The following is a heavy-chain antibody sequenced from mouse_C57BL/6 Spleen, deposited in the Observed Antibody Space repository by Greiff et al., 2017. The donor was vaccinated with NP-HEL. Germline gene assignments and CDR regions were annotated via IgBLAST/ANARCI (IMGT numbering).Heavy chain of an antibody. CDR1: GFTFSDYY. CDR2: INYDGSST. V-gene: IGHV5-16*01. J-gene: IGHJ2*01. CDR3: ARGDNYLDY. Sequence: EVKLMESEGGLVQPGSSMKLSCTASGFTFSDYYMAWVRQVPEKGLEWVANINYDGSSTYYLDSLKSRFIISRDNAKNILYLQMSSLKSEDTATYYCARGDNYLDYWGQGTTLTVSS.